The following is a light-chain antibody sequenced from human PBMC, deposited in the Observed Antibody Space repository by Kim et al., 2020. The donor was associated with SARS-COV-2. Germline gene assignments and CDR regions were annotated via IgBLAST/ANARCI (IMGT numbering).Light chain of an antibody. CDR3: AAWDDSLNGWV. V-gene: IGLV1-44*01. Sequence: ELTQPPSASVTPRQRVTISCSGNSSNIGSNNVNWYQQVPGTAPKLLIYSNNQRPSGAPDRFSATKSGTSASLVISGLQSQDEGQYYCAAWDDSLNGWVFGGGTQLTVL. J-gene: IGLJ3*02. CDR1: SSNIGSNN. CDR2: SNN.